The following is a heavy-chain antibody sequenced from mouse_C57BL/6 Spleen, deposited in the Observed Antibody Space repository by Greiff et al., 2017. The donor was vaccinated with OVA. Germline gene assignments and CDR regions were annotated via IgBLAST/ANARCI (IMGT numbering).Heavy chain of an antibody. V-gene: IGHV1-80*01. J-gene: IGHJ2*01. Sequence: QVQLKESGAELVKPGASVKISCKASGYAFSSYWMNWVKQRPGKGLEWIGQIYPGDGDTNYNGKFKGKATLTADKSSSTAYMQLSSLTSEDAAVYFCARSLLRSPYFDYWGQGTTLTVSS. D-gene: IGHD1-2*01. CDR2: IYPGDGDT. CDR3: ARSLLRSPYFDY. CDR1: GYAFSSYW.